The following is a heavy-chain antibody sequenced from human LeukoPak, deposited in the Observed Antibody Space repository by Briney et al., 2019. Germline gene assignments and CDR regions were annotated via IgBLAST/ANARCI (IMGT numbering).Heavy chain of an antibody. CDR3: ARGLSYCSSTSCYGFYIRAAAGGHDAFDI. CDR2: IYYSGST. D-gene: IGHD2-2*01. CDR1: GGSISSGGYS. V-gene: IGHV4-31*11. Sequence: PSETLSLTCAVSGGSISSGGYSWSWIRQPPGKGLEWIGYIYYSGSTYYNPSLKSRVTISVDTSKNQFSLKLSSVTAADTAVYYCARGLSYCSSTSCYGFYIRAAAGGHDAFDIWGQGTMVTVSS. J-gene: IGHJ3*02.